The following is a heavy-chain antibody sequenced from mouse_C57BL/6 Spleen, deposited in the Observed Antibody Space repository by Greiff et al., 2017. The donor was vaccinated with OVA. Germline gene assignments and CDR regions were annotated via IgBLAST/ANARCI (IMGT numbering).Heavy chain of an antibody. CDR3: TRSTARAFDY. Sequence: QVQLQQSGAELVRPGASVTLSCKASGYTFTDYEMHWVKQTPVHGLEWIGAIDPETGGTAYNQKFKGKAILTADKSSSTAYMELRSLTSEDSAVYYCTRSTARAFDYWGQGTTLTVSS. CDR2: IDPETGGT. J-gene: IGHJ2*01. D-gene: IGHD3-2*01. V-gene: IGHV1-15*01. CDR1: GYTFTDYE.